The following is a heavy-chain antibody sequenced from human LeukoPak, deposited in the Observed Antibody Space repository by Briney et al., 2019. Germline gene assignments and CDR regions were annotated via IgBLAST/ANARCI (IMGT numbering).Heavy chain of an antibody. CDR3: ARDKSPMVRGVIVGY. Sequence: GGSLRLSCAASGFTFSSYSMNWVRQAPGKGLEWVSSISSSSSYIYYADSVKGRSTISRDNAKNSLYLQMNSLRAEDTAVYYCARDKSPMVRGVIVGYWGQGTLVTVSS. V-gene: IGHV3-21*01. J-gene: IGHJ4*02. D-gene: IGHD3-10*01. CDR2: ISSSSSYI. CDR1: GFTFSSYS.